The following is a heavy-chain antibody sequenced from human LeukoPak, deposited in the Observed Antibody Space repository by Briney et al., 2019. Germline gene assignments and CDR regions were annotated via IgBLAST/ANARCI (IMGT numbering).Heavy chain of an antibody. D-gene: IGHD4-17*01. J-gene: IGHJ3*02. CDR3: ARTTAHPFSRGDYHSDAFDI. Sequence: GESLKISCKGSGYSFTSYWIGWVRQMPGKGLEWMGIIYPGDSDTRYSPSFQGQVTISADKSISTAYLQWSSLKASDTAMYYCARTTAHPFSRGDYHSDAFDIWGQGTMVTVSS. CDR1: GYSFTSYW. V-gene: IGHV5-51*01. CDR2: IYPGDSDT.